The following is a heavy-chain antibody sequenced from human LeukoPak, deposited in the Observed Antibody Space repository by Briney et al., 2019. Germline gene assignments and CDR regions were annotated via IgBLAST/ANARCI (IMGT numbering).Heavy chain of an antibody. CDR3: ARVLGFL. CDR1: GGSFSGYY. Sequence: SETLSLTCAVYGGSFSGYYWSWIRQPPGKGLEWIGEINHSGSTNYNPSLESRVTISVDTSKNQFSLKLSSVTAADTAVYYCARVLGFLWGQGTLVTVSS. V-gene: IGHV4-34*01. J-gene: IGHJ4*02. CDR2: INHSGST. D-gene: IGHD6-6*01.